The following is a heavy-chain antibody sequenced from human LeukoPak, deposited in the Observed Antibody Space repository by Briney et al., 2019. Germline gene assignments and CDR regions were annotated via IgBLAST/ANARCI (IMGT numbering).Heavy chain of an antibody. Sequence: SETLSLTCTVSAGSISRYYWSLIRQPPGKGLEWIAYSYYSGNTKYSPSLKSRVTVSVDTSKNQFSLKLSSVTAADTAVYYCARHPDGDYVFDPWGQGTLVTVTS. CDR3: ARHPDGDYVFDP. CDR2: SYYSGNT. D-gene: IGHD4-17*01. CDR1: AGSISRYY. J-gene: IGHJ5*02. V-gene: IGHV4-59*08.